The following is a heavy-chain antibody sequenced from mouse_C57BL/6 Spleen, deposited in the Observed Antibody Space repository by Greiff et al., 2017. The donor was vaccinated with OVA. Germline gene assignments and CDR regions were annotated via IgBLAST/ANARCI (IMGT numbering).Heavy chain of an antibody. CDR2: IYPGDGDT. CDR1: GYAFSSYW. J-gene: IGHJ4*01. V-gene: IGHV1-80*01. Sequence: QVQLQQSGAELVKPGASVKISCKASGYAFSSYWMNWVKQRPGKGLEWIGQIYPGDGDTNYNGKFKGKATLTADKSSSTAYMQLSSLTSEDSAVYFCAKGHDSYYAMGYWGQGTSVTASS. D-gene: IGHD2-12*01. CDR3: AKGHDSYYAMGY.